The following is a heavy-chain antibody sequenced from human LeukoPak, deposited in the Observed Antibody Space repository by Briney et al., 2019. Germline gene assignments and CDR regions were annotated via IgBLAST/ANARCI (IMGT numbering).Heavy chain of an antibody. D-gene: IGHD3-16*01. V-gene: IGHV3-23*01. CDR3: AKELRLGTYYFDY. J-gene: IGHJ4*02. Sequence: GGSLRLSCAASGFTFSSYAMSWVRQAPGKGLEWVSAISDSGGNTYYADSVKGRFTISRDNSKNTLYPQMNSLRAEDTAVYYCAKELRLGTYYFDYWGQGTLVTVSS. CDR1: GFTFSSYA. CDR2: ISDSGGNT.